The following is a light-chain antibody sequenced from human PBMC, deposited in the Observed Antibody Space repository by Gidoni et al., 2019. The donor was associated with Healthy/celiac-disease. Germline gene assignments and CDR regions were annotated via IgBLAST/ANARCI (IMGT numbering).Light chain of an antibody. V-gene: IGLV2-23*01. J-gene: IGLJ2*01. CDR3: CSYADINTV. Sequence: QSALTQPASVSGSPGQSITISCTGTSSYVGSYNIVSWYQQHQAQAPKLMIYEGTKRPPGVSNRFSGSKSGNTASLTISGLQVEDEADYYCCSYADINTVFGGGTKLTVL. CDR1: SSYVGSYNI. CDR2: EGT.